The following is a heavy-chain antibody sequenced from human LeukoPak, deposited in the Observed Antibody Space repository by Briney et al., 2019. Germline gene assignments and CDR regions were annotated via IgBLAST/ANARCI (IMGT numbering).Heavy chain of an antibody. D-gene: IGHD6-19*01. CDR3: ARVTWGSGEAL. J-gene: IGHJ4*02. CDR2: IYYSGST. Sequence: SETLSLTCTVSGGSISSYCWSWIRQPPGKGLEWIGYIYYSGSTNYNPSLKSRVTISVDTSKNQFSLKLSSVTAADTAVYYCARVTWGSGEALWGQGTLVTVSS. CDR1: GGSISSYC. V-gene: IGHV4-59*01.